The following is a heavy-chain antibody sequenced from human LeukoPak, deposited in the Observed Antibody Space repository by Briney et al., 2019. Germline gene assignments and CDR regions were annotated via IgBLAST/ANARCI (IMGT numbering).Heavy chain of an antibody. J-gene: IGHJ4*02. CDR2: IGTTGDT. V-gene: IGHV3-13*01. D-gene: IGHD6-13*01. Sequence: PGGSLRLSCAASGFTFSSYDMHWVRQATGKGLEWVSAIGTTGDTYYSHPVRGRFTISRENAKNSLFLQMNSLRAGDTAVYFCASSPSYSSSWYALDSWGQGTLVTVSS. CDR1: GFTFSSYD. CDR3: ASSPSYSSSWYALDS.